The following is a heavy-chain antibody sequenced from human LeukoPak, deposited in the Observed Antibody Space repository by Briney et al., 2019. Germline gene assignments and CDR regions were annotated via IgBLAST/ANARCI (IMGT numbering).Heavy chain of an antibody. CDR2: IWYDGNNK. V-gene: IGHV3-33*01. D-gene: IGHD2-2*01. J-gene: IGHJ4*02. CDR3: ARDCSTSCYAAEDFDY. CDR1: GFTFSTYG. Sequence: PGRSLRLSCAASGFTFSTYGMNWVRQAPGKGLEWVAIIWYDGNNKYYADSVKGRFTISRDNAKNSLYLQMNSLRAEDTAVYYCARDCSTSCYAAEDFDYWGQGTLVTVSS.